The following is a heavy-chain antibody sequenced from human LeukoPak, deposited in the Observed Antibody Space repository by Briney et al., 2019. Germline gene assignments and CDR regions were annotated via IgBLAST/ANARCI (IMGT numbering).Heavy chain of an antibody. CDR2: ISYDGSNK. CDR3: ARDGRDAFDI. V-gene: IGHV3-30*03. J-gene: IGHJ3*02. Sequence: GGSLRLSCAASGFTFSSYGMHWVRQAPGKGLEWVAVISYDGSNKYYADSVKGRFTISRDNSKNTLYLQMNSLRAEDTAVYYCARDGRDAFDIWGQRTMVTVSS. CDR1: GFTFSSYG.